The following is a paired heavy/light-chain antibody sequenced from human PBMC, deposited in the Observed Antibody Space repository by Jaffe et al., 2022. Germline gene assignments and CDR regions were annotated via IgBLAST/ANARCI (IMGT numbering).Light chain of an antibody. Sequence: EIVLTQSPGTLSLSPGERATLSCRASQSVFSTSLAWYQQKPGQAPSLLIYGASNRATGIPDRFSGSGSGTDFTLTISRLEPKDFAVYYCQQYGNSLWTFGQGTKVEIK. V-gene: IGKV3-20*01. CDR1: QSVFSTS. CDR2: GAS. J-gene: IGKJ1*01. CDR3: QQYGNSLWT.
Heavy chain of an antibody. Sequence: QVQLQESGPGLVKPSETLSLTCAVSGYSISSGSYWGWIRQPPGRGLEWIGNIYHSGSTYHNPSLKSRVTISVDTSKNQFSLKLSSVTAADTAVYYCARRALGYAFDIWGQGTMVTVSS. CDR3: ARRALGYAFDI. CDR1: GYSISSGSY. V-gene: IGHV4-38-2*01. J-gene: IGHJ3*02. D-gene: IGHD7-27*01. CDR2: IYHSGST.